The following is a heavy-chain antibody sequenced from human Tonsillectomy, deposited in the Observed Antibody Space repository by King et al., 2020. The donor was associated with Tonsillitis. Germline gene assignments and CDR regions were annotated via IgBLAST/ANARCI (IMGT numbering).Heavy chain of an antibody. V-gene: IGHV3-15*01. J-gene: IGHJ6*02. D-gene: IGHD7-27*01. CDR1: GFSFNDAW. CDR2: IKSETDGGTT. CDR3: ATARSLGDSYGIDV. Sequence: VQLVESGGGLVKPGGSLRLSCAASGFSFNDAWMTWVRQAPGKGLEWVGRIKSETDGGTTDYTAPVKGRFTIARDDSKNTLSLQMNSLKTEDTAVYYCATARSLGDSYGIDVWGQGTTVTVSS.